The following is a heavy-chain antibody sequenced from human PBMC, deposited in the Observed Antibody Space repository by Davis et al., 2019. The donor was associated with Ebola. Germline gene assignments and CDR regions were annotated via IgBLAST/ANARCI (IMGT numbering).Heavy chain of an antibody. J-gene: IGHJ4*02. Sequence: GESLKISCAASGFTFSSYGMHWVRQAPGKGLEWVAVISYDGSNKYYADSVKGRFTISRDNSKNTLYLQMNSLRAEDTAVYYCAKAQPLWFGELPNWGQGTLVTVSS. CDR2: ISYDGSNK. V-gene: IGHV3-30*18. D-gene: IGHD3-10*01. CDR1: GFTFSSYG. CDR3: AKAQPLWFGELPN.